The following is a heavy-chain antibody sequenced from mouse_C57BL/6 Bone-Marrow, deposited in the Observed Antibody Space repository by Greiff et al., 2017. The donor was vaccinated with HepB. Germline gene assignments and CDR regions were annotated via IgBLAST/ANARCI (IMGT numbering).Heavy chain of an antibody. J-gene: IGHJ3*01. V-gene: IGHV1-81*01. CDR1: GYTFTSYG. Sequence: QVQLKQSGAELARPGASVKLSCKASGYTFTSYGISWVKQRTGQGLEWIGEIYPRSGNTYYNEKFKSKATLTVDKSSSTAYMQLSSLTSEDSAVYYCARDGIYYGNYAWFAYWGQGTLVTVSA. CDR2: IYPRSGNT. D-gene: IGHD2-1*01. CDR3: ARDGIYYGNYAWFAY.